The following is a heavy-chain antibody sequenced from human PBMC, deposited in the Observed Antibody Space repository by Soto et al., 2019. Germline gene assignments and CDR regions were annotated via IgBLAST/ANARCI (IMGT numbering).Heavy chain of an antibody. V-gene: IGHV1-69*02. CDR2: IIPILGIA. CDR1: GGTFSSYT. Sequence: QVQLVQSGAEVKKPGSSVKVSCKASGGTFSSYTISWVRQAPGQGLEWMGRIIPILGIANYAQKFQGRVTITADKSTSTSYMELSSLRSEDTAVYYCAGRRESGGLWGSYRLTADYYYYMDVWGKGTTVTVSS. D-gene: IGHD3-16*02. CDR3: AGRRESGGLWGSYRLTADYYYYMDV. J-gene: IGHJ6*03.